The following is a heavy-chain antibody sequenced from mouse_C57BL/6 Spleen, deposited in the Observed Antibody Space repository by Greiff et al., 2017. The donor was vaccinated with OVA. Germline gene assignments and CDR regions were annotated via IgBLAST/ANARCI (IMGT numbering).Heavy chain of an antibody. CDR3: ARNDYGNPWGFAY. CDR2: IWSGGST. CDR1: GFSLTSYG. Sequence: QVQLQQSGPGLVKPSQSLSLSCTASGFSLTSYGVHWVRQSPGKGLEWLGAIWSGGSTDYNAAFISRLSISKDNSKSQVFFKMNSLQADDTAIYYCARNDYGNPWGFAYWGQGTLVTVSA. D-gene: IGHD2-1*01. V-gene: IGHV2-2*01. J-gene: IGHJ3*01.